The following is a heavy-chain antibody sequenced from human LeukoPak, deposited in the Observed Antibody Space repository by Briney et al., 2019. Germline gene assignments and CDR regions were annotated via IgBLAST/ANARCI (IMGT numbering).Heavy chain of an antibody. CDR2: IKQDGSEK. Sequence: GGSLRLSCAASGFTFSSYWMSWVRQAPGKGLEWVANIKQDGSEKYYVDSVKGRFTISRDNAKNSLYLQMNSLRAEDTAVYYCARDSADSSGYPYYYYYYYMDVWGKGTTVTVSS. J-gene: IGHJ6*03. D-gene: IGHD3-22*01. V-gene: IGHV3-7*01. CDR3: ARDSADSSGYPYYYYYYYMDV. CDR1: GFTFSSYW.